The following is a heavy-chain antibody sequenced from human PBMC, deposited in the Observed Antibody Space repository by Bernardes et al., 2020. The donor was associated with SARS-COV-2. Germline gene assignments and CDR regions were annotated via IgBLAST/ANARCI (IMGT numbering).Heavy chain of an antibody. CDR3: ALGGEWGPQRA. Sequence: GGSLRLSCSASGLSFSTSAMSWVRQAPGKGLEWVSTISGSGVSIYYLDSVKGRLTTSRDNSKNTLYLQMTSLRGDDTAVYYCALGGEWGPQRAWGRGTMITVSS. CDR2: ISGSGVSI. CDR1: GLSFSTSA. V-gene: IGHV3-23*01. J-gene: IGHJ3*01. D-gene: IGHD3-10*01.